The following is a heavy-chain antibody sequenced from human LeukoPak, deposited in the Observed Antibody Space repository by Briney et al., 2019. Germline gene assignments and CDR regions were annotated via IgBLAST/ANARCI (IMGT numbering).Heavy chain of an antibody. V-gene: IGHV4-59*01. CDR1: GGSISSYY. Sequence: SETLSLTCTVSGGSISSYYWSWIRQPPGKGLEWIGYIYYSGSTNYNPSLKSRVTILVDTSKNQFSLKLSSVTAADTAVYYCARGRDYYDLDYWGQGTLVTVSS. CDR2: IYYSGST. CDR3: ARGRDYYDLDY. J-gene: IGHJ4*02. D-gene: IGHD3-22*01.